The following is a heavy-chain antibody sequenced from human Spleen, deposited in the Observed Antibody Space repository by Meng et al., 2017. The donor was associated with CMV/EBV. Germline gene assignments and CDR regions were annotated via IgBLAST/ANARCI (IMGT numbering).Heavy chain of an antibody. J-gene: IGHJ4*02. CDR3: AVSSRDIVVVPAANFDY. Sequence: GESLKISCKGSGYTFTNHWIGWVRQMPGKGLEWMGIIYPGDSDTRYSPSFQGQVTISADKSISTAYLQWSSLKASDTAMYYCAVSSRDIVVVPAANFDYWGQGTLVTVSS. V-gene: IGHV5-51*01. CDR2: IYPGDSDT. CDR1: GYTFTNHW. D-gene: IGHD2-2*01.